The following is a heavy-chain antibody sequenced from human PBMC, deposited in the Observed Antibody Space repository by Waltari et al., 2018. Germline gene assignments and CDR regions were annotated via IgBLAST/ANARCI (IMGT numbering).Heavy chain of an antibody. D-gene: IGHD3-3*01. CDR2: IYSGGST. CDR3: ARLDFWTGSYY. Sequence: VQLVESGGGLIQHGGSLRLYGASPAVTVSNNYMSWFRQAPGKGLEWVSVIYSGGSTYYEDSVKGRFTISRDSSENTVYLQMSSLRAEDTALYYCARLDFWTGSYYWGQGTLVTVSS. J-gene: IGHJ4*02. V-gene: IGHV3-53*01. CDR1: AVTVSNNY.